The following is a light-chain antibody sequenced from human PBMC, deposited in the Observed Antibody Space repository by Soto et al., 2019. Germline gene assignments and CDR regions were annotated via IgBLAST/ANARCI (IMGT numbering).Light chain of an antibody. V-gene: IGKV1-5*01. CDR2: DAS. CDR1: QSVSGW. CDR3: QQYETFSGT. J-gene: IGKJ1*01. Sequence: DSPITQSPASVPASVGDTVPVTCRASQSVSGWLAWYQQKPGEAPKLLIYDASALPRGVPSRFSGSGSGTKFTLTIASLQPDDFATYYCQQYETFSGTFGPGTKVDI.